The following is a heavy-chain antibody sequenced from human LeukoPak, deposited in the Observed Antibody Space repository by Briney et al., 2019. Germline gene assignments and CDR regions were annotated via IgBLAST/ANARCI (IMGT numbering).Heavy chain of an antibody. J-gene: IGHJ5*02. CDR2: INHSGST. Sequence: SETLSLTCGVYGGSFSAYYWSWIRQPPGKGLEWIGEINHSGSTNYNPSLKSRVTISVDTSKNQFSLRLSSVTAADTAVYYCARQIVPAAMESGWFDPWGQGTLVTVSS. CDR1: GGSFSAYY. V-gene: IGHV4-34*01. D-gene: IGHD2-2*01. CDR3: ARQIVPAAMESGWFDP.